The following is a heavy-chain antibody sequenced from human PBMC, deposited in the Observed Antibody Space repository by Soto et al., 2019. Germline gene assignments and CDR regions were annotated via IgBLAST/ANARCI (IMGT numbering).Heavy chain of an antibody. V-gene: IGHV1-3*01. CDR1: GYTFVNYA. Sequence: ASLKFSCNSSGYTFVNYARHWVRQAPGQRLGWVGWITVGNGNSRYSENLRGRVAFTRDTSASTAYMELSSLRSEDTSVYYCARDGTHASGWYNTTTYTLDVWGQGTTVTVSS. CDR2: ITVGNGNS. CDR3: ARDGTHASGWYNTTTYTLDV. D-gene: IGHD6-19*01. J-gene: IGHJ6*01.